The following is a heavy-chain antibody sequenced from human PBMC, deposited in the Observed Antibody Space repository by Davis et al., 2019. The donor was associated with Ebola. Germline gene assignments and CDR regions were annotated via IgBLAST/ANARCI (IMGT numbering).Heavy chain of an antibody. CDR3: AKGGYSYGYERWFDP. V-gene: IGHV3-23*01. J-gene: IGHJ5*02. Sequence: GESLKISCAASGFTFSSYAMSWVRQAPGKGLEWVSAISGSGGSTYYADSVKGRLTISRDNSKNTLYLQMNSLRAEDTAVYYCAKGGYSYGYERWFDPWGQGTLVTVSS. CDR1: GFTFSSYA. CDR2: ISGSGGST. D-gene: IGHD5-18*01.